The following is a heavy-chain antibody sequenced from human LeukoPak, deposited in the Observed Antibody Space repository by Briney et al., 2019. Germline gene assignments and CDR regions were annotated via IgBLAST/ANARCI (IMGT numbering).Heavy chain of an antibody. Sequence: GGSLRLSCSASGFTFAEYSMHWVRQAPGKGLEWVSVINRNGGAIQYADSVKGRFIISRDNSKNSLYLQMNSLRTEDITLYYCTKEHSSGWPTTDCWGQGTLVTVSS. CDR3: TKEHSSGWPTTDC. CDR1: GFTFAEYS. V-gene: IGHV3-43*01. J-gene: IGHJ4*02. D-gene: IGHD6-19*01. CDR2: INRNGGAI.